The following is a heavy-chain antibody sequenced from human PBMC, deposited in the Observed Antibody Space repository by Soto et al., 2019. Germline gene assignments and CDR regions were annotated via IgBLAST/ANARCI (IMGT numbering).Heavy chain of an antibody. CDR1: GFTFSNAW. D-gene: IGHD3-9*01. Sequence: GGSLRLSCAASGFTFSNAWMSWVRQAPGKGLEWVGRIKSKTDGGTTDYAAPVKGRFTISRDDSKNTLYLQMNSLKTEDTAVYYCTTYSFPRAKYYDIWVDSWGEGPLVTSP. CDR3: TTYSFPRAKYYDIWVDS. J-gene: IGHJ4*02. V-gene: IGHV3-15*01. CDR2: IKSKTDGGTT.